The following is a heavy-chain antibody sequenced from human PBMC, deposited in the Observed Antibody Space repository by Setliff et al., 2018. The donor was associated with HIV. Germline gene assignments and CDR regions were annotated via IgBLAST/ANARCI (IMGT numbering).Heavy chain of an antibody. V-gene: IGHV1-3*01. J-gene: IGHJ3*02. Sequence: ASVKVSCKASGYTFTSYAMHWVRQAPGQRLEWMGLINAGNGNTKYSQKFQGRVTITTDESTSTAYMELSSLRSEDTAVYYCAREAGAERLAGDSSGWSDAFDIWGQGTMVTVSS. D-gene: IGHD6-19*01. CDR2: INAGNGNT. CDR1: GYTFTSYA. CDR3: AREAGAERLAGDSSGWSDAFDI.